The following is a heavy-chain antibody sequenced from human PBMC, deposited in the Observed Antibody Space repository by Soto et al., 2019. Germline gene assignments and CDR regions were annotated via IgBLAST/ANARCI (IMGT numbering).Heavy chain of an antibody. D-gene: IGHD3-3*01. V-gene: IGHV1-69*13. CDR3: ARGHTIFGVPHNYYYGMDV. J-gene: IGHJ6*02. CDR2: IIPIFGTA. CDR1: GGTFSSYA. Sequence: GASVKVSCKASGGTFSSYAISWVRQAPGQGLEWMGGIIPIFGTANYAQKFQGRVTITADESTSTAYMELSSLRSEDTAVYYCARGHTIFGVPHNYYYGMDVWGQGTTVTVSS.